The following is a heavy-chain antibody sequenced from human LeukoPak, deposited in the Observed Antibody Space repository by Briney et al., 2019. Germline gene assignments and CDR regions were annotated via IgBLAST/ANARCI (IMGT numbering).Heavy chain of an antibody. Sequence: GGSPRFSCAASGFTFRNYAMNWVRQAPGRGLQWVSSISAVGGNTYYADSVKGRFTISRDASKNTLYLQMNSLRAEDTAVYFCAKGNGDFDHWGQGTLVTVSS. CDR2: ISAVGGNT. D-gene: IGHD2-8*01. V-gene: IGHV3-23*01. J-gene: IGHJ4*02. CDR3: AKGNGDFDH. CDR1: GFTFRNYA.